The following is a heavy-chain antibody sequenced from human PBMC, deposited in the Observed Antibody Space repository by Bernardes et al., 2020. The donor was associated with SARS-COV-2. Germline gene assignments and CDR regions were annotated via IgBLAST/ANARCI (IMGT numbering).Heavy chain of an antibody. D-gene: IGHD3-3*01. J-gene: IGHJ6*02. CDR1: GGSVRYYY. V-gene: IGHV4-34*01. CDR2: INHSGST. CDR3: ARGHFTIFEDSENYYYYYGMDV. Sequence: SETLSLTCSVSGGSVRYYYWSWIRQPPGKGLEWIGEINHSGSTNYNPSLKSRVTISVDTSKNQFSLKLSSVTAADTAVYYCARGHFTIFEDSENYYYYYGMDVWGQGTTVTVSS.